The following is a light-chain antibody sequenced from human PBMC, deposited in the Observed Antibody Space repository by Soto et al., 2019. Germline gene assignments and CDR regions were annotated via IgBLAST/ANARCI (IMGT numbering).Light chain of an antibody. CDR3: QQLNSYPP. V-gene: IGKV1-9*01. Sequence: IQLTQSPSSLSASVGDRVTFTCRASQGISSYLAWHQQEPGKAPKFLIYAASTLQSGVPSRFSGSGSGTDFTLTISSLQPENFATYYCQQLNSYPPFGGGTKVDI. CDR2: AAS. CDR1: QGISSY. J-gene: IGKJ4*01.